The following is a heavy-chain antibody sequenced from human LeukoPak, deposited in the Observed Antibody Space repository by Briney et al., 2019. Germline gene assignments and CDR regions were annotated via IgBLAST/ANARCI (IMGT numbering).Heavy chain of an antibody. V-gene: IGHV1-18*04. CDR3: ARDTSLIAAAGSY. CDR1: GYTFSSYA. J-gene: IGHJ4*02. D-gene: IGHD6-13*01. Sequence: ASVKVSCKASGYTFSSYAISWVRQAPGQGLEWMGWISADNGNTNHAQKLQGRVTMTTDTSTSTAYMELRSLRSDDTAVYYCARDTSLIAAAGSYWGQGTLVTVSS. CDR2: ISADNGNT.